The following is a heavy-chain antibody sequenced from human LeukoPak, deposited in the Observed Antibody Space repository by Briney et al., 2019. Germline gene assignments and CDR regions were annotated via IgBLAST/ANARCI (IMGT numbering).Heavy chain of an antibody. J-gene: IGHJ4*02. D-gene: IGHD6-13*01. CDR2: ISGSSRNT. Sequence: GGSLRLSCAASGFTFSDYSMTWIRQAPGKGLEWVSYISGSSRNTNYADSVEGRFTISRDNANKLLYLQMNSLRVEDTAVDNCAGRTSSSWHYWGQGTLVTVSS. CDR1: GFTFSDYS. CDR3: AGRTSSSWHY. V-gene: IGHV3-11*03.